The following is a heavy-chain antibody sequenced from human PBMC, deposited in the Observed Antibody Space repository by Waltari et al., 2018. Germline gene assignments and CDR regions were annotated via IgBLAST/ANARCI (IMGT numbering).Heavy chain of an antibody. CDR2: IYHSGTT. J-gene: IGHJ6*02. Sequence: QVQLQESGPGLVKPSGTLSLTCAVSGGSISSGDLWSWVRQPPGQGLEWIGDIYHSGTTKYNPSLESRVTISIDNPKNHFSLKLRSVTAADTAMYYCAREREGGIRGQYGLDVWGQGTTVTVSS. V-gene: IGHV4-4*02. D-gene: IGHD3-16*02. CDR3: AREREGGIRGQYGLDV. CDR1: GGSISSGDL.